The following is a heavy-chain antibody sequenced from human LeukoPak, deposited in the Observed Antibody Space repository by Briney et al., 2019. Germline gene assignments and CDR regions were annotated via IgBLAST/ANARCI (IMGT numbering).Heavy chain of an antibody. CDR3: AREKSSSWDKFDY. V-gene: IGHV3-30*03. CDR1: GFTFSSYG. CDR2: IPYDGSNK. D-gene: IGHD6-13*01. J-gene: IGHJ4*02. Sequence: GGSLRLSCAASGFTFSSYGMHWVRQAPGKGLEWVAVIPYDGSNKYYADSVKGRFTISRDNSKNTLYLQMNSLRAEDTAVYYCAREKSSSWDKFDYWGQGTLVTVSS.